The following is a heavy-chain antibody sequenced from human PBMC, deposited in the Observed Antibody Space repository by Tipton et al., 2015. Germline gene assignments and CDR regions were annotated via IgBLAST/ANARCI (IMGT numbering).Heavy chain of an antibody. CDR3: ARAGLRWLRFSYYGMDV. D-gene: IGHD5-12*01. V-gene: IGHV3-13*01. J-gene: IGHJ6*02. Sequence: SLRLSCAASGFPFSNYDMHWVRQAPGKGLEWVAAIGTAGDTYYPGSVKGRFTISRENAKNSLYLQMNSLRAGDTAVYYCARAGLRWLRFSYYGMDVWGQGTPVTISS. CDR1: GFPFSNYD. CDR2: IGTAGDT.